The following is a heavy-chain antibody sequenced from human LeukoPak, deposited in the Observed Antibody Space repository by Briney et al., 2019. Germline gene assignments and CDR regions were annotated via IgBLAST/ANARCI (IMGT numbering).Heavy chain of an antibody. CDR1: GGTFSSYA. V-gene: IGHV1-69*13. Sequence: SVKVSCKASGGTFSSYAISWVRQAPGQGLEWMGGIIPIFGTANYAQKFQGRVTITADESTSTAYMELSSLRSEDTAVYYCARVRSAAANYYYYYMDVWGKGTTVTVSS. CDR3: ARVRSAAANYYYYYMDV. CDR2: IIPIFGTA. J-gene: IGHJ6*03. D-gene: IGHD2-2*01.